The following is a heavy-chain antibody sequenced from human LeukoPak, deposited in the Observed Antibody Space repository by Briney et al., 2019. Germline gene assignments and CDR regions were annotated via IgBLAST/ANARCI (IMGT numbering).Heavy chain of an antibody. D-gene: IGHD1-26*01. J-gene: IGHJ6*03. CDR3: AREGREDYYYMDV. CDR2: IKQDGSEK. V-gene: IGHV3-7*01. CDR1: GFTFSNYW. Sequence: GGSLRLSCAASGFTFSNYWMSWIRQTPGKGLEWVANIKQDGSEKYYVDSVKGRFTISRDNAKNSLYLQMNSLRAEDTAVYYCAREGREDYYYMDVWGKGTTVTVSS.